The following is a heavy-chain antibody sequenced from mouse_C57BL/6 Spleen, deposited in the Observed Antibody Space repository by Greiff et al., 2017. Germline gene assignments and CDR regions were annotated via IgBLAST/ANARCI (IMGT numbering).Heavy chain of an antibody. V-gene: IGHV1-81*01. Sequence: QVQLKQSGAELARPGASVKLSCKASGYTFTSYGISWVKQRTGQGLEWIGEIYPRSGNTYYNEKFKGKATLTADKSSSTAYMELRSLTSEDSAVYFCARGGNWDVGEYYFDYWGQGTTLTVSS. CDR2: IYPRSGNT. CDR1: GYTFTSYG. D-gene: IGHD4-1*01. CDR3: ARGGNWDVGEYYFDY. J-gene: IGHJ2*01.